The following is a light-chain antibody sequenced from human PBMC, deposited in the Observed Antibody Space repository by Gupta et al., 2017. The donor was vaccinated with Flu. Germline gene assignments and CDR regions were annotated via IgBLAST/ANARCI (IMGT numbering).Light chain of an antibody. CDR1: QFINTY. J-gene: IGKJ2*01. Sequence: PSSVSASVGDRVTITCRARQFINTYLAWYHQKPGRAPKFLIYDGSTLQSGVPSRFSGSGSGTEFTLTINNLQPEDFGTYYCQQAHSFPYTFGQGTKVEIK. CDR3: QQAHSFPYT. V-gene: IGKV1-12*01. CDR2: DGS.